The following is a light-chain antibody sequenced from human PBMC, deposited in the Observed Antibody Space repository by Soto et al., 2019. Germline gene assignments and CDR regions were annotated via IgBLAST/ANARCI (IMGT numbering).Light chain of an antibody. CDR1: QTITTY. V-gene: IGKV1-39*01. Sequence: DIQMTQSPYSLSASVGDSVTITCRASQTITTYLNWYQQKPGKALKLLIYAASNLQSGVPSRFSVSGSGTEFLIPVGSLQPEDFASYYCLQSYSPPWTFGQGTKVDI. CDR3: LQSYSPPWT. CDR2: AAS. J-gene: IGKJ1*01.